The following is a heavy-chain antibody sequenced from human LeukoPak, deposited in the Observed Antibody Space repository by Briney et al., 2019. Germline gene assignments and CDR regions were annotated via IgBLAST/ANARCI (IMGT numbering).Heavy chain of an antibody. V-gene: IGHV1-3*01. CDR2: INAGNGNT. J-gene: IGHJ4*02. CDR1: GYTFTSYA. Sequence: ASVKVSCKASGYTFTSYAMHWVRQAPGQRLEWMGWINAGNGNTKYSQKFQGRVTMTRDTSTSTVYMELSSLRSEDTAVYYCARAIAAAVNFDYWGQGTLVTVSS. CDR3: ARAIAAAVNFDY. D-gene: IGHD6-13*01.